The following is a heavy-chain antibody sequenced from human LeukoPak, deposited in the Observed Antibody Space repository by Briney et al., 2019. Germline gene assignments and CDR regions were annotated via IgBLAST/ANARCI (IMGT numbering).Heavy chain of an antibody. CDR1: GGSFSGYY. J-gene: IGHJ4*02. CDR3: VRSVDYFDNTGPHMMFDY. CDR2: INHSGST. D-gene: IGHD3-22*01. Sequence: SETLSLTCAVYGGSFSGYYWSWIRQPPGKGLEWIGEINHSGSTNYNPSLKSRVSMSVDTSKNQFFLKVNSVTAADTAVYHCVRSVDYFDNTGPHMMFDYWGQGSLVTVSS. V-gene: IGHV4-34*01.